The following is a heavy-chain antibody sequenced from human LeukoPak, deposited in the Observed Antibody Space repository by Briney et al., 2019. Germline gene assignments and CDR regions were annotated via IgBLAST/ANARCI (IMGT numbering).Heavy chain of an antibody. CDR3: VRDQGATGDY. D-gene: IGHD1-1*01. CDR1: GFTFNKYW. V-gene: IGHV3-7*01. Sequence: AGGSLRLSCAASGFTFNKYWMTWVRRAPGKGLEWVANIDQDGRERFYLDSVKGRFTIFRDNTENSLYLQMNTLTAEDTALYYCVRDQGATGDYWGQGTLVIVSS. CDR2: IDQDGRER. J-gene: IGHJ4*02.